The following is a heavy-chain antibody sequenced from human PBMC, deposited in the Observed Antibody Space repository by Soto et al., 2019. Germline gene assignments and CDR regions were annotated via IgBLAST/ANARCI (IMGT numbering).Heavy chain of an antibody. V-gene: IGHV1-69*02. D-gene: IGHD4-17*01. CDR2: IIPILGIA. CDR3: ARGRPYGDYED. CDR1: GGTFSSYT. Sequence: QVQLVQSGAEVKKPGSSVKVSCKASGGTFSSYTISWVRQAPGQGLEWMGRIIPILGIANYAQKFQGRVTITADKSTSTAYMELSSLRSEATAVYYCARGRPYGDYEDWGQGTLVTVSS. J-gene: IGHJ4*02.